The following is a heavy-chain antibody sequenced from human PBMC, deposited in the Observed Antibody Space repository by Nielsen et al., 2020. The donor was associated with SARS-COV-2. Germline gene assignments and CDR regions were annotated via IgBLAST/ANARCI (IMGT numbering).Heavy chain of an antibody. CDR1: GFTFSSHA. J-gene: IGHJ6*02. V-gene: IGHV3-30*04. CDR3: ARDWIAAAGTYYYYGMDV. CDR2: ISYDGSNK. Sequence: GESLKISCAASGFTFSSHAMHWVRQAPGKGLEWVAVISYDGSNKYYADSVKGRFTISRDNSKNTLYLQMNSLRAEDTAVYYCARDWIAAAGTYYYYGMDVWGQGTTVTVSS. D-gene: IGHD6-13*01.